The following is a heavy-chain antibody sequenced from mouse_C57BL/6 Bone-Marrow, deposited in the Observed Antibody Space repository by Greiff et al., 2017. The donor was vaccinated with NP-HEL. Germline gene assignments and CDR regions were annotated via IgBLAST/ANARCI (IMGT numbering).Heavy chain of an antibody. CDR1: GYAFSSSW. CDR3: ARYDSLYYYAMDY. Sequence: QVQLQQSGPELVKPGASVKISCKASGYAFSSSWMNWVKQRPGKGLEWIGRIYPGDGDTNYNGKFKGKATLTAYKSSSTAYMQLSSLTSDVSAVYFCARYDSLYYYAMDYWGQGTSVTVSS. D-gene: IGHD2-4*01. J-gene: IGHJ4*01. CDR2: IYPGDGDT. V-gene: IGHV1-82*01.